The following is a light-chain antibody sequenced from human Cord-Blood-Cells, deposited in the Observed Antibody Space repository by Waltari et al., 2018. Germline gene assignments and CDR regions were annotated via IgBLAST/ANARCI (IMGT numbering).Light chain of an antibody. J-gene: IGLJ1*01. CDR2: DVS. CDR3: SSYTSSSTLV. CDR1: SSDVGGYNY. Sequence: QSALTQPASVSGSPGQSIPISCTGTSSDVGGYNYVSWYQQHPGKAPKPMIYDVSNRPSGVSNRFSGSKSGNTASLTISGLQAEDEADYYCSSYTSSSTLVFGTGTKVTVL. V-gene: IGLV2-14*01.